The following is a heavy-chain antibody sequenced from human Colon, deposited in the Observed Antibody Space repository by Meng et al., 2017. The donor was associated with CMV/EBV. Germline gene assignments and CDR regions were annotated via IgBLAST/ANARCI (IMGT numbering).Heavy chain of an antibody. V-gene: IGHV4-39*01. CDR3: ARQGGASPTTGVF. CDR2: LYYTGST. J-gene: IGHJ4*02. D-gene: IGHD7-27*01. Sequence: SETLSLTCTVSGGSISSSSYYWGWLRQPPGQGFEWIGSLYYTGSTYYNPSLGSQVTMSVDTSRNQFSLKLSSVTAADTAVYYCARQGGASPTTGVFWGQGILVTVSS. CDR1: GGSISSSSYY.